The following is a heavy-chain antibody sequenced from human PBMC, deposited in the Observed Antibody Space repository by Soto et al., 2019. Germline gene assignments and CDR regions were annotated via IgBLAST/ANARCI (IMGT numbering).Heavy chain of an antibody. CDR3: ARGGTLWYYDFWSGYHDAFDI. J-gene: IGHJ3*02. CDR1: GFTVSSNY. Sequence: GSLRLSCAASGFTVSSNYMSWVRQAPGKGLEWVSVIYSGGSTYYAGSVKGRFTISRDNSKNTLYLQMNSLRAEDTAVYYCARGGTLWYYDFWSGYHDAFDIWGQGTMVTVSS. D-gene: IGHD3-3*01. CDR2: IYSGGST. V-gene: IGHV3-53*01.